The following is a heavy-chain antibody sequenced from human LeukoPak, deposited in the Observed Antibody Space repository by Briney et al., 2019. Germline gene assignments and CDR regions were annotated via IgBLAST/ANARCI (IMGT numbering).Heavy chain of an antibody. CDR3: AREGILCSSTSCYPDY. CDR2: INPNSGGT. V-gene: IGHV1-2*02. Sequence: ASVKVSCKASGYTFTGYYMHWVRQAPGQGLEWMGWINPNSGGTNYAQKFQGRVTMTRDTSISTAYMELSRLRSDDTAVYYCAREGILCSSTSCYPDYRGQGTLVTVSS. CDR1: GYTFTGYY. J-gene: IGHJ4*02. D-gene: IGHD2-2*01.